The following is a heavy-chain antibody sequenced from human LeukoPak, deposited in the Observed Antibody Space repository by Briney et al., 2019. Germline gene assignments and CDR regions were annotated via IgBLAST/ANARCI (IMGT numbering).Heavy chain of an antibody. D-gene: IGHD3-22*01. J-gene: IGHJ4*02. CDR3: ARGTYYYDSSGYYGLDY. CDR1: GGSISSGGYS. CDR2: IHSSGTA. V-gene: IGHV4-30-2*01. Sequence: SRTLSLTCSVSGGSISSGGYSWNWIRQPRGKGLEWIGYIHSSGTAYYNPSLKSRVTISLDRSKNQFSLNLTSVTAADTAVYYCARGTYYYDSSGYYGLDYWGQGTLVTVSS.